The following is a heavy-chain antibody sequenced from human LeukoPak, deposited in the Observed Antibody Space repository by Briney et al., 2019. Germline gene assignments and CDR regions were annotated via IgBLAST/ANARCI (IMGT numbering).Heavy chain of an antibody. Sequence: GGSLRLSCAASGFTFSSYWMHWVRQAPGKGLVWVSRINSDGSSTSYADSVKGRFTVSRDNAKNTLYLQMNSLRAEDTAVYYCAREVSARGDYFDYWGQGTLVTVSS. CDR1: GFTFSSYW. J-gene: IGHJ4*02. V-gene: IGHV3-74*01. D-gene: IGHD5/OR15-5a*01. CDR2: INSDGSST. CDR3: AREVSARGDYFDY.